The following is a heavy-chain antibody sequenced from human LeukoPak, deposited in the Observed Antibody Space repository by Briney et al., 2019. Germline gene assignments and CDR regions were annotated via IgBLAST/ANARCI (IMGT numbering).Heavy chain of an antibody. Sequence: PSETLSLTCTVSGSSISSSSYYWGWIRQPPGKGLEWIGSIYYSGSTYYNPSLKSRVTISVDTSKNQFSLKLSSVTAADTAVHYCARIAAAGPESLPFDYWGQGTLVTVSS. CDR1: GSSISSSSYY. CDR3: ARIAAAGPESLPFDY. CDR2: IYYSGST. V-gene: IGHV4-39*01. J-gene: IGHJ4*02. D-gene: IGHD6-13*01.